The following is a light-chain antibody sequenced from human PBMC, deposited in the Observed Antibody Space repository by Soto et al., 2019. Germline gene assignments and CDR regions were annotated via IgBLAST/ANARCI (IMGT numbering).Light chain of an antibody. CDR1: QRITTY. CDR3: QQTYSTPYT. Sequence: IHMTQSPSSLSASVGDRVTDTCRASQRITTYVNWYQQKPGEAPKLLISTSGTLQRGVPSRFSGSGSGTDFTLTITSLQPADFATYFCQQTYSTPYTFGQGTKLEIK. CDR2: TSG. V-gene: IGKV1-39*01. J-gene: IGKJ2*01.